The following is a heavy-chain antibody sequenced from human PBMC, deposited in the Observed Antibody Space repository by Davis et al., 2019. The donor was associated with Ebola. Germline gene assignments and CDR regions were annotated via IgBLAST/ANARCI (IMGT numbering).Heavy chain of an antibody. Sequence: AASVTVSCMASGYTFTSYGISWVRQAPGQGLEWMGWISAYNGNTNYAQKLQGRVTMTTDTSTSTAYMELRSLRSDDTAVYYCARGDEMATITGFDYWGQGTLVTVSS. CDR1: GYTFTSYG. J-gene: IGHJ4*02. V-gene: IGHV1-18*01. CDR2: ISAYNGNT. CDR3: ARGDEMATITGFDY. D-gene: IGHD5-24*01.